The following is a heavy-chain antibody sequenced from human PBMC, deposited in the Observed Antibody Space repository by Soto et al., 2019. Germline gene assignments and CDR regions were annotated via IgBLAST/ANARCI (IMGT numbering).Heavy chain of an antibody. J-gene: IGHJ4*02. V-gene: IGHV1-18*01. D-gene: IGHD3-3*01. CDR3: ARIPYDFWSGYPTTRENTIDY. CDR1: GYTFTSYG. CDR2: ISAYNGNT. Sequence: ASVKVSCKASGYTFTSYGISWVRQAPGQGLEWMGWISAYNGNTNYAQKLQGRVTMTTDTSTSTAYMELRSLRSDDTAVYYCARIPYDFWSGYPTTRENTIDYWGQGSLVTVSS.